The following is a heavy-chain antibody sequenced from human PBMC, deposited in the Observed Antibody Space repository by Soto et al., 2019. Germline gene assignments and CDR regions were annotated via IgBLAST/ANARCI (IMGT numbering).Heavy chain of an antibody. CDR2: IYYSGST. CDR3: ARGLETYASSGHYRFGPGWLDP. Sequence: SETLSLTCTVSGGSISSGDYYWSWIRQPPGKGLEWIGYIYYSGSTYYNPSLKSRVTISVDTSKNQFSLKLSSVTAADTAVYYCARGLETYASSGHYRFGPGWLDPWGQGTLVTVSS. V-gene: IGHV4-30-4*01. D-gene: IGHD3-22*01. J-gene: IGHJ5*02. CDR1: GGSISSGDYY.